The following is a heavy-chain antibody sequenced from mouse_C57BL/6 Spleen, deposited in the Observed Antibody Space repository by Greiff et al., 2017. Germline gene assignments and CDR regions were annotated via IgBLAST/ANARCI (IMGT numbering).Heavy chain of an antibody. CDR1: GFTFSSYG. Sequence: EVKVVESGGDLVKPGGSLKLSCAASGFTFSSYGMSWVRQTPDKRLEWVATISSGGSYTYYPDSVKGRFTIPRDNATNTPYLQLSSLTSEDTAMDYVARRGESYYDFDYWGQGTTLTVSS. CDR2: ISSGGSYT. J-gene: IGHJ2*01. CDR3: ARRGESYYDFDY. D-gene: IGHD1-1*01. V-gene: IGHV5-6*02.